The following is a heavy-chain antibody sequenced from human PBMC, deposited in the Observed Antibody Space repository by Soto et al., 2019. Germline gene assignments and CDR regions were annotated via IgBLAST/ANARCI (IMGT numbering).Heavy chain of an antibody. CDR1: GFTFSTYA. J-gene: IGHJ6*02. D-gene: IGHD2-2*01. V-gene: IGHV3-23*01. CDR3: ATRRDASYYYYGLDV. Sequence: GGSLRLSCAASGFTFSTYAMTWVRQAPGKGLEWVSGISGSGDNTYYADSVKGRFTISRDNSKNTLFLQMNSLRAEDTAVYYCATRRDASYYYYGLDVWGQGTTLTVSS. CDR2: ISGSGDNT.